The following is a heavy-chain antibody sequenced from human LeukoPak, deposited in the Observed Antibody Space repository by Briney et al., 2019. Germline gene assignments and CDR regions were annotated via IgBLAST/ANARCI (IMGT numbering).Heavy chain of an antibody. J-gene: IGHJ4*02. Sequence: GGSLRLSCAASGFTFSNNWMHWVRQAPGKGLVWVSRISPDGRTTTYADSVKGRFTISRDNDRNTLYLQLNSLRADDTAVNYCVYSGGYRFDYWGQGSLVTVSS. CDR1: GFTFSNNW. CDR3: VYSGGYRFDY. CDR2: ISPDGRTT. V-gene: IGHV3-74*01. D-gene: IGHD1-26*01.